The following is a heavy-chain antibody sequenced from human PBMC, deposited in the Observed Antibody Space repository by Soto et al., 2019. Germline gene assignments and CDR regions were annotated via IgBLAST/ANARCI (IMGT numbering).Heavy chain of an antibody. CDR3: AKGGSGNYLTYYYYYGMDV. D-gene: IGHD3-22*01. J-gene: IGHJ6*02. Sequence: GGSLRLSCEASGFTFRNNGMHWVRQVPGKGLEWVAVISYDGNNEYYADSVKGRFTISRDNSKNTVYLQMNNLRAEDTAMYYCAKGGSGNYLTYYYYYGMDVWGQGTTVTVSS. CDR1: GFTFRNNG. V-gene: IGHV3-30*18. CDR2: ISYDGNNE.